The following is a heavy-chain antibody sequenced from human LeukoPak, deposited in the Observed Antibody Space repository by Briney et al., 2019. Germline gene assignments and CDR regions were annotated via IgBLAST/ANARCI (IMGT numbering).Heavy chain of an antibody. V-gene: IGHV4-39*07. CDR3: ARIQDFWSGYVAFDI. CDR2: IYYSGST. D-gene: IGHD3-3*01. Sequence: SETLSLTCTVSGGSISSSNYYWGWIRQPPGKRLEWIGSIYYSGSTYYNPSLKSRVTISVDTSKSQFSLKLSSVTAADTAVYYCARIQDFWSGYVAFDIWGQGTMVTVSS. J-gene: IGHJ3*02. CDR1: GGSISSSNYY.